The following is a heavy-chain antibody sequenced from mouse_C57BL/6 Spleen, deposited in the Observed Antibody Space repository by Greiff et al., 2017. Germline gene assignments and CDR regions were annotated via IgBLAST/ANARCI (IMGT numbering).Heavy chain of an antibody. J-gene: IGHJ2*01. V-gene: IGHV1-82*01. CDR3: AKGGIYCDLDGDY. CDR2: IYPGDGDT. D-gene: IGHD2-4*01. CDR1: GYAFSSSW. Sequence: VQLQQSGPELVKPGASVKISCKASGYAFSSSWMNWVKQRPGKGLEWIGRIYPGDGDTNYNGKFKGKATLTADKSSSTAYMRLSSLTSEDSAVYFCAKGGIYCDLDGDYWGQGTTLTVSS.